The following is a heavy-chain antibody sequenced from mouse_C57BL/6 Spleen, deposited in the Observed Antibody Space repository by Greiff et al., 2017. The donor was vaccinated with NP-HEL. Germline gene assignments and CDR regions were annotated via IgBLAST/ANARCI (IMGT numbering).Heavy chain of an antibody. Sequence: EVQLQQSGTVLARPGASVKMSCKTSGYTFTSYWMHWVKQRPGQGLEWIGAIYPGNSDTSYNQKFKGKDKLTAVTSASTAYMELSSLTNEDSAVYYCTSEVTGAMDYWGQGTSVTVSS. CDR2: IYPGNSDT. J-gene: IGHJ4*01. CDR3: TSEVTGAMDY. CDR1: GYTFTSYW. V-gene: IGHV1-5*01. D-gene: IGHD2-2*01.